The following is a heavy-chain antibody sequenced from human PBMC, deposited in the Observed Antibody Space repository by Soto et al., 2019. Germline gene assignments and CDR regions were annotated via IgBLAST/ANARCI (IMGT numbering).Heavy chain of an antibody. Sequence: RASVKVSCKASGYTFTSYGISWVRQAPGQGLEWMGWISAYNGNTNYAQKLQGRVTMTTDTSTSTAYMELRSLRSDDTVVYYCARDGIAVAGITTFDIWGQGTMVTVSS. D-gene: IGHD6-19*01. J-gene: IGHJ3*02. CDR2: ISAYNGNT. CDR1: GYTFTSYG. CDR3: ARDGIAVAGITTFDI. V-gene: IGHV1-18*01.